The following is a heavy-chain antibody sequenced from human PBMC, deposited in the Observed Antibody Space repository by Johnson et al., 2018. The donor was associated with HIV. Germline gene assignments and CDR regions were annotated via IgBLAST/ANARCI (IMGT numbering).Heavy chain of an antibody. Sequence: VQLVESGGGVVQPGRSLRLSCAASGFTFSSYAMHWVRQAPGKGLEWVANINQDGSEKLYVDSVKGRFTISRDNAKNTLYLQLNSLRVEDTAIYYCARAQLLADDAFNNWGQGTMVTVSS. J-gene: IGHJ3*02. V-gene: IGHV3-7*01. CDR1: GFTFSSYA. D-gene: IGHD6-6*01. CDR2: INQDGSEK. CDR3: ARAQLLADDAFNN.